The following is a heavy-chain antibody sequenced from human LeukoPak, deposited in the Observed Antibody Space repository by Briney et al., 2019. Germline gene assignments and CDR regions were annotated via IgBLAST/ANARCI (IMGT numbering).Heavy chain of an antibody. CDR1: GGSISSYY. J-gene: IGHJ6*03. V-gene: IGHV4-59*01. Sequence: SETLSLTCTVSGGSISSYYWSWIRQPPGKGLEWIGYIYYSGSTNYNPSLKSRVTISVDTSKNQFSLKLSSVTAADTAVYYCARGNYGSGTHYYYYMDVWGKGTTVTISS. CDR2: IYYSGST. CDR3: ARGNYGSGTHYYYYMDV. D-gene: IGHD3-10*01.